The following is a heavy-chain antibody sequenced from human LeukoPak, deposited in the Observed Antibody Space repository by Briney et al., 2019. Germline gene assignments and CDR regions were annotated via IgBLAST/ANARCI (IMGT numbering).Heavy chain of an antibody. J-gene: IGHJ4*02. CDR2: ISTSGST. Sequence: SETLSLTCTVSGGSISSYYWSWIRQPAGKGLEWVGRISTSGSTYYNPSLKSRVTISVDTSKNQFSLKLSSVTAADTAVYYCARQGSGNYLSPVNYWGQGTLVTVSS. CDR1: GGSISSYY. D-gene: IGHD1-26*01. CDR3: ARQGSGNYLSPVNY. V-gene: IGHV4-4*07.